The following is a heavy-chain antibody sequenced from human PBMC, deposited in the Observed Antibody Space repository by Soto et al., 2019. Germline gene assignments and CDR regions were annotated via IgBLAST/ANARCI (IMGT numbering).Heavy chain of an antibody. CDR1: GFTFSSYA. Sequence: EVQLLESGGGLVQPGGSLRLSCAASGFTFSSYAMSWVRQAPGKGLEWVSVISGSGDSTYYADSVRGRFTISRDNSKNTLYLQMNGLRAEATAVYYCAKDRDGAAAGPTKFYGMDVWGQGTTVTVSS. D-gene: IGHD6-13*01. J-gene: IGHJ6*02. CDR3: AKDRDGAAAGPTKFYGMDV. CDR2: ISGSGDST. V-gene: IGHV3-23*01.